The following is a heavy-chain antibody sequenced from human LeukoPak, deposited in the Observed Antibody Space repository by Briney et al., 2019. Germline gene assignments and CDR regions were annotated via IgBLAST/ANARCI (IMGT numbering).Heavy chain of an antibody. V-gene: IGHV4-59*08. CDR3: ARHVEQWLTPFDY. Sequence: PETPSLTCTDPGGSLSSYYWRWIRQRPRKGLEWIGYIYYSVSTTYNTPLKSRATISVDTSKNQFSLKLTSVTAAPTTVYYCARHVEQWLTPFDYWGQGTLVTVSS. J-gene: IGHJ4*02. D-gene: IGHD6-19*01. CDR1: GGSLSSYY. CDR2: IYYSVST.